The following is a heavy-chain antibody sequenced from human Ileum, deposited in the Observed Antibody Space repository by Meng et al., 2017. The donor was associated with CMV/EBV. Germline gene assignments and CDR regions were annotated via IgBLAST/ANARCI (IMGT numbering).Heavy chain of an antibody. D-gene: IGHD2/OR15-2a*01. J-gene: IGHJ5*02. V-gene: IGHV1-18*01. Sequence: QVQLVQSGAELKKPGASVKVSCEASGYTFRTYGIAWVRQAPGQGLEWMGWITPYNGKTDYAQRLQNRVTMTTDTSTNTVYMELRSLRSDDTAVYYCAREEFSAYASTWGQGTLVTVSS. CDR2: ITPYNGKT. CDR1: GYTFRTYG. CDR3: AREEFSAYAST.